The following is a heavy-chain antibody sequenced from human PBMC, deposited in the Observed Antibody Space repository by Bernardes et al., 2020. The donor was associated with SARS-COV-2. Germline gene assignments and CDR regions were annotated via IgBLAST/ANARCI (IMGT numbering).Heavy chain of an antibody. J-gene: IGHJ5*02. V-gene: IGHV4-59*01. CDR1: GGAISSYY. CDR2: IYYSGST. Sequence: SEALSLTCTVSGGAISSYYWSWIRQPPGKGLEWIGYIYYSGSTNYNPSLKSRVTISVDTSKNQFSLKLCSVTAADTAVYYCARALYCTNGVCYPNWFDPWGQGTLVTVSS. CDR3: ARALYCTNGVCYPNWFDP. D-gene: IGHD2-8*01.